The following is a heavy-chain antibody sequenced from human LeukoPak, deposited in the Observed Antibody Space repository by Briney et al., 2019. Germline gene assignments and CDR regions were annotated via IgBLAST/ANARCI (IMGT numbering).Heavy chain of an antibody. CDR2: ISWNSDTI. V-gene: IGHV3-9*01. D-gene: IGHD6-19*01. CDR1: GYNFDGHA. Sequence: GGSLRLSCAASGYNFDGHAMHWVRQAPGKGLDWVSGISWNSDTIAYADSVKGRFTISRDSAKKTLYLQMNSLRPEDTALYYCAKDGRGSGCYGGNWFDPWGQGTLVTVSS. J-gene: IGHJ5*02. CDR3: AKDGRGSGCYGGNWFDP.